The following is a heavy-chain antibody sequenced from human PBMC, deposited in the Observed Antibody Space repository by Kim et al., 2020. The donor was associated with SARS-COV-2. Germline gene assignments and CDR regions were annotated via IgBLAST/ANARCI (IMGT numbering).Heavy chain of an antibody. J-gene: IGHJ4*02. CDR2: ITSGTTYT. CDR3: ARDRAENYAGETWDS. Sequence: GGSLRLSCEASGFTFSTYAMNWVRQAPGKGLEWVASITSGTTYTYYADSVKGRFTITRDNAKYSVFLQMNRLGVEDTGVYYCARDRAENYAGETWDSWGQGTLVTVSS. D-gene: IGHD1-7*01. V-gene: IGHV3-21*01. CDR1: GFTFSTYA.